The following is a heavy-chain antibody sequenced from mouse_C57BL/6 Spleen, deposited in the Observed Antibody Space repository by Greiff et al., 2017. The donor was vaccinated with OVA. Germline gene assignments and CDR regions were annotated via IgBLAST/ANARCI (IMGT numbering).Heavy chain of an antibody. J-gene: IGHJ1*03. Sequence: QVTLKESGPGILQSSQTLSLTCSFSGFSLSTSGMGVSWIRQPSGKGLEWLAHIYWDDDKRYNPSLKSRLTLSKDTSRNQVFLKITSVDTADTATYYCARRITTVVATDWYCDVWGTGTTVTVSS. CDR3: ARRITTVVATDWYCDV. CDR1: GFSLSTSGMG. V-gene: IGHV8-12*01. D-gene: IGHD1-1*01. CDR2: IYWDDDK.